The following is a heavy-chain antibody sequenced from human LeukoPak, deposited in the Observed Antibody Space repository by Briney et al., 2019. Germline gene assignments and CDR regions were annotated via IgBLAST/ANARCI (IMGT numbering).Heavy chain of an antibody. CDR3: AKDPNPFYDFWSGYK. V-gene: IGHV3-23*01. CDR2: IGGRDDRT. CDR1: GFTFTGHT. J-gene: IGHJ4*02. Sequence: GGSLRLSCAASGFTFTGHTMTWLRQAPGKGLEWVSIIGGRDDRTYYADSVKGRFTISRDNSKNILYLQLNSLRAEDTAVYYCAKDPNPFYDFWSGYKWGQGTLVTVSS. D-gene: IGHD3-3*01.